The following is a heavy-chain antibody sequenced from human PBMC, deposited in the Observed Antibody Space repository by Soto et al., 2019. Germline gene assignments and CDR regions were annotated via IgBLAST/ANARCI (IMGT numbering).Heavy chain of an antibody. D-gene: IGHD3-16*02. J-gene: IGHJ5*02. CDR1: GGSISSYY. V-gene: IGHV4-59*01. CDR3: ARVPYDYIWGSYRYPIWFDP. CDR2: IYYSGST. Sequence: QVQLQESGPGLVKPSETLSLTCTVSGGSISSYYWSWIRQPPGKGLEWIGYIYYSGSTNYNPSLKSRVTISVDTSKNQFSLKLCSVTAADTAVYYCARVPYDYIWGSYRYPIWFDPWGQGTLVTVSS.